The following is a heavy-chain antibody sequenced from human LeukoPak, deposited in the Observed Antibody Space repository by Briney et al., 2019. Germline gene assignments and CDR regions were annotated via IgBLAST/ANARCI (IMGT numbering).Heavy chain of an antibody. CDR2: IYYSGST. Sequence: PSETLSLTCTVSGGSISSSSYYWGWIRQPPGKGLEWIGSIYYSGSTYYNPSLKSRVTISVDTSKNQFSLKLSSVTAADTAVYYCARHASGSSGWRYYYYYYMDVWGKGTTVTISS. CDR1: GGSISSSSYY. V-gene: IGHV4-39*01. CDR3: ARHASGSSGWRYYYYYYMDV. J-gene: IGHJ6*03. D-gene: IGHD6-19*01.